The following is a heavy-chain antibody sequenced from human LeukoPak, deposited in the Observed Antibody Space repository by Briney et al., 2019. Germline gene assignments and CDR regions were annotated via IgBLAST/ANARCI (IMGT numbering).Heavy chain of an antibody. D-gene: IGHD7-27*01. J-gene: IGHJ6*03. CDR2: FYTSGTT. CDR3: ARAGASRGNYYYYYMDV. CDR1: GVSISSDSYY. V-gene: IGHV4-61*02. Sequence: SETLSLTCTVSGVSISSDSYYWSWIRQPAGKGLQWIGRFYTSGTTNYNPSLKSRVTISVDTSKNQFSLKLSSVTAADTAVYYCARAGASRGNYYYYYMDVWGKGTTVTISS.